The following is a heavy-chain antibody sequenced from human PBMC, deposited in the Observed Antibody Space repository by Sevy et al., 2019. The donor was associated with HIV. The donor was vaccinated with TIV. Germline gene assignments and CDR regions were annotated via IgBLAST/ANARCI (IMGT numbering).Heavy chain of an antibody. Sequence: GGSLRLSCAASGFTFSNYGMHWVRQAPGKGLEWVAAIFFDGNIKYYEDSVKGRFTIFRDNSKNTQYLQMNSLRAEDTAVYYCARESPSDWYPDSWGQGTLVTVSS. CDR2: IFFDGNIK. D-gene: IGHD6-19*01. V-gene: IGHV3-33*01. CDR3: ARESPSDWYPDS. CDR1: GFTFSNYG. J-gene: IGHJ4*02.